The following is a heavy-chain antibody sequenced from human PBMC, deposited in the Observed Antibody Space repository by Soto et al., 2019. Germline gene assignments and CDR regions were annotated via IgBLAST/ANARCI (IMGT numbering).Heavy chain of an antibody. D-gene: IGHD3-3*01. CDR3: ARGERQADYDFWKQPNLGAFDI. CDR1: GFTFSSYA. V-gene: IGHV3-30-3*01. J-gene: IGHJ3*02. CDR2: ISYDGSNK. Sequence: PGGSLRLSCAASGFTFSSYAMHWVRQAPGKGLEWVAVISYDGSNKYYADSVKGRFTISRDNSKNTLYLQMNSLRAEDTAVYYCARGERQADYDFWKQPNLGAFDIWGQGTMVTVSS.